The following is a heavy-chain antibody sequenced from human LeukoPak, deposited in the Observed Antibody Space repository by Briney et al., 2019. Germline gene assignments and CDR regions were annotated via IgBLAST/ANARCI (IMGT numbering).Heavy chain of an antibody. CDR2: IYYSGRT. D-gene: IGHD2-15*01. Sequence: SETLSLTCTVSGGSISSYYWSWIRQPPGKGLEWIGYIYYSGRTNYNPSLKSRVTISVDTSKNQFSLKLSSVTAADTAVYYCARHAPDYCSGGSCHYWYFDLWGRGTLVTVSS. J-gene: IGHJ2*01. CDR1: GGSISSYY. V-gene: IGHV4-59*08. CDR3: ARHAPDYCSGGSCHYWYFDL.